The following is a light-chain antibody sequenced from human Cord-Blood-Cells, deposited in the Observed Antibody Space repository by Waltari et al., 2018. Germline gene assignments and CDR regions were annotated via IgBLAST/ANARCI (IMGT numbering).Light chain of an antibody. J-gene: IGKJ4*01. Sequence: DIQMTQSPSSLSASVGDRVTITCRANQSISSYLNWYQQKPGNAPKLLIYAASSLQSGVPSRFSGSGSGTDFTLTISSLQPEDFATYYCQQSYSTPLTFGGGTKVEIK. CDR2: AAS. V-gene: IGKV1-39*01. CDR1: QSISSY. CDR3: QQSYSTPLT.